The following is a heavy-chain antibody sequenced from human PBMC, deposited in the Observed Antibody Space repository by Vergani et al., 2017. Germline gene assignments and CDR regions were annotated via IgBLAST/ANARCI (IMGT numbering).Heavy chain of an antibody. CDR2: IIPILGIA. CDR1: GGTFSSYT. V-gene: IGHV1-69*02. CDR3: VRGGIVVVPAALSAYYYYGMDV. J-gene: IGHJ6*04. Sequence: QVQLVQSGAEVKKPGSSVKVSCKASGGTFSSYTISWVRQATGQGLEWMGRIIPILGIANYAQKFQGRVTITADKYTSTAYMGLSSLGSEDTAVYYCVRGGIVVVPAALSAYYYYGMDVWGKGTTVTVSS. D-gene: IGHD2-2*01.